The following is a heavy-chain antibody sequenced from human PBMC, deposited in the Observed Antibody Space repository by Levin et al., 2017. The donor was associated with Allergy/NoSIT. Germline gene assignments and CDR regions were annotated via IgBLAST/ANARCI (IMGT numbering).Heavy chain of an antibody. CDR2: ISSSSSYT. Sequence: GGSLRLSCAASGFTFSDYYMSWIRQAPGKGLEWVSYISSSSSYTNYADSVKGRFTISRDNAKNSLYLQMNSLRAEDTAVYYCARYASIVVEMATIVGAFDIWGQGTMVTVSS. D-gene: IGHD5-24*01. V-gene: IGHV3-11*03. CDR1: GFTFSDYY. CDR3: ARYASIVVEMATIVGAFDI. J-gene: IGHJ3*02.